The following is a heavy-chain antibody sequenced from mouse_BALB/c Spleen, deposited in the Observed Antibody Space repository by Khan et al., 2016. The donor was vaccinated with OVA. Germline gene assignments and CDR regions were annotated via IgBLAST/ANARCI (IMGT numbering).Heavy chain of an antibody. J-gene: IGHJ2*01. CDR1: GYSITSGYG. Sequence: EVKLQESGPGLVKPSQSLSLTCTVTGYSITSGYGWNWIRQFPGNKLEWMGYISYSGSTNYNQSLKSRISITRDTSKNQFFLQLNSVTTEDTATYYCARTASIKDWGQGTTLTVSS. CDR2: ISYSGST. V-gene: IGHV3-2*02. D-gene: IGHD1-2*01. CDR3: ARTASIKD.